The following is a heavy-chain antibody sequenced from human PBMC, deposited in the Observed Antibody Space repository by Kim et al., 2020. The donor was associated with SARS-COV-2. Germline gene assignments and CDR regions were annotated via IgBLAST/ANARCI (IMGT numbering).Heavy chain of an antibody. CDR3: AKDCGYSFGYYYYGMDV. Sequence: GGSLRLSCAASGFTFSSYGMHWVRQAPGKGLEWVAVISYDGSNKYYADSVKGRFTISRDNSKNTLYLQMNSLRAEDTAVYYCAKDCGYSFGYYYYGMDVWGQGTTVTVSS. CDR2: ISYDGSNK. J-gene: IGHJ6*02. D-gene: IGHD5-18*01. V-gene: IGHV3-30*18. CDR1: GFTFSSYG.